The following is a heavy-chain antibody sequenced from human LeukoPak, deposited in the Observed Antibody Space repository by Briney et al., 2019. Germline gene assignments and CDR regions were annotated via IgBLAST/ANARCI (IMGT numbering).Heavy chain of an antibody. J-gene: IGHJ3*02. CDR2: ISAYNGNT. V-gene: IGHV1-18*01. Sequence: VKVSCKASGYTFTSYGISWVRQAPGQGLEWMGWISAYNGNTNYAQKLQGGVTMTTDTSTSTAYMELRSLRSDDTAVYYCARVGGCSGGSCYSDAFDIWGQGTMVTVSS. CDR3: ARVGGCSGGSCYSDAFDI. D-gene: IGHD2-15*01. CDR1: GYTFTSYG.